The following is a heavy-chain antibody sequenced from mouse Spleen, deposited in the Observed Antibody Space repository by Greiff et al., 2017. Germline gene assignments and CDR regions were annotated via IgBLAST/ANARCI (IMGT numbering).Heavy chain of an antibody. CDR2: IYPGDGDT. CDR1: GYAFSSSW. V-gene: IGHV1-82*01. Sequence: VKLMESGPELVKPGASVKISCKASGYAFSSSWMNWVKQRPGKGLEWIGRIYPGDGDTNYNGKFKGKATLTADKSSSTAYMQLSSLTSEDFAVYFCARRDYYWGQGTLVTVSA. D-gene: IGHD2-4*01. CDR3: ARRDYY. J-gene: IGHJ3*01.